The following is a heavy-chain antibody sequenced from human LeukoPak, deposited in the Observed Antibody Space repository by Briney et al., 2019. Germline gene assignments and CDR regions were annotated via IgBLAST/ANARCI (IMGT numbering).Heavy chain of an antibody. J-gene: IGHJ5*02. V-gene: IGHV5-51*01. CDR1: GYSFTSYW. Sequence: GESLKIPCKGSGYSFTSYWIGWVRQMPGKGLEWMGIIYPGDSGTRYSPSFQGQVTISADKSISTAYLQWSSLKASDTAMYYCARLADYYGSGSYYRAWFDPWGQGTLVTVSS. D-gene: IGHD3-10*01. CDR2: IYPGDSGT. CDR3: ARLADYYGSGSYYRAWFDP.